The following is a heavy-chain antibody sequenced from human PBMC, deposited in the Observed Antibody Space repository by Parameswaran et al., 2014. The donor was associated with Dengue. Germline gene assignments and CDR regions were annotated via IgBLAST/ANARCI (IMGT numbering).Heavy chain of an antibody. CDR3: ARQIWDGYGTFDY. CDR2: IYYSGST. D-gene: IGHD5-24*01. V-gene: IGHV4-59*08. J-gene: IGHJ4*02. Sequence: VRQAPGKGLEWIGYIYYSGSTNYNPSLKSRVTISVDTSKNQFSLKLSSVTAADTAVYYCARQIWDGYGTFDYWGQGTLVTVSS.